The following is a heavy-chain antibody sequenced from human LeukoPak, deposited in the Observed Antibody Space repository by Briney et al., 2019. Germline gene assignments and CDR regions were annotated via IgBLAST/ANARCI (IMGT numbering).Heavy chain of an antibody. Sequence: PGGSLRLSCAASGFSFSSYGMHWVRQAPGKGLEWVAFIRYDGSNKYYADSVKGRFTISRDNSKNTLYLQMNRLRAEDTAVYYCAKTARAGWYFDYWGQGTLVTVSS. CDR2: IRYDGSNK. V-gene: IGHV3-30*02. CDR3: AKTARAGWYFDY. J-gene: IGHJ4*02. D-gene: IGHD6-19*01. CDR1: GFSFSSYG.